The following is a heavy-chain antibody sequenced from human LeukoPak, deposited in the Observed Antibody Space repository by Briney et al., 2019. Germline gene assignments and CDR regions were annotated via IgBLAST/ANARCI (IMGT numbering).Heavy chain of an antibody. J-gene: IGHJ4*02. CDR2: IYHSGST. V-gene: IGHV4-59*01. CDR3: ARGGGYASPIGY. D-gene: IGHD5-12*01. Sequence: PSETLSLTCTLSGGSISTYYWSWIRQPPGKGLEWIGYIYHSGSTNYNPSLKSRVTISVDTSRNQFSLKLSSVTAADTAVYYCARGGGYASPIGYWGQGALVTVSS. CDR1: GGSISTYY.